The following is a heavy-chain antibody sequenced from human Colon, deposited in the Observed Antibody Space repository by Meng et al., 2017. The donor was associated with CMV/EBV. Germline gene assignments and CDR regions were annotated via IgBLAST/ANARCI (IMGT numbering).Heavy chain of an antibody. Sequence: GGSLRLSCGVSGFNFSFFWMTWVRQAPGKGLGWVSSISGSGVTTYYTDAVKGRFTISRDNSRNTLYLQINSLRADDTAVYYCAKGADFHDFWSGFAYWGQGTVVTVSS. V-gene: IGHV3-23*01. D-gene: IGHD3-3*01. CDR1: GFNFSFFW. J-gene: IGHJ4*02. CDR3: AKGADFHDFWSGFAY. CDR2: ISGSGVTT.